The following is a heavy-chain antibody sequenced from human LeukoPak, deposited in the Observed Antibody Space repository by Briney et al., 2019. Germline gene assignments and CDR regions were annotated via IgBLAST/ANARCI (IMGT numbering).Heavy chain of an antibody. CDR2: IKKDGSET. D-gene: IGHD6-19*01. J-gene: IGHJ6*04. CDR1: GYSFSPYW. V-gene: IGHV3-7*01. Sequence: GGSLRISCAASGYSFSPYWMNWLRQAPGKGLEWVANIKKDGSETYDVDSVKGRFTISRDNAKNSLYLQMKSLRDEDTAVYYCAGGSGWLMDVWGKGTTVTVSS. CDR3: AGGSGWLMDV.